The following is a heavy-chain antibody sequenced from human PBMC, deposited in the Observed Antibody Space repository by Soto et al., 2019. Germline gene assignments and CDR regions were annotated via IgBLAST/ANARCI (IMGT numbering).Heavy chain of an antibody. CDR1: GFTFSSYS. CDR3: ARDHIAAAGTIGY. Sequence: EVQLVESGGGLVKPGGSLRLSCAASGFTFSSYSMNWVRQAPGKGLEWVSSISSSSSYIYYADSVKGRFTISRDNAKNSLYLQMNSLRAEDTAVYYCARDHIAAAGTIGYWGQGTLVTVSS. J-gene: IGHJ4*02. V-gene: IGHV3-21*01. CDR2: ISSSSSYI. D-gene: IGHD6-13*01.